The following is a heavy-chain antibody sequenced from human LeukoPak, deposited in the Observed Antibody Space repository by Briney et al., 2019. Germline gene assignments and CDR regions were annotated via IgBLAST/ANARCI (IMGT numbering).Heavy chain of an antibody. V-gene: IGHV4-30-4*01. CDR3: ARGARILFDP. CDR1: GGSISSGDYY. J-gene: IGHJ5*02. Sequence: SETLSLTCTVSGGSISSGDYYWSWIRLPPGKGLEWIGYIYYSGSTYYNPSLKSRVTISVDTSKNQFSLKLSSVTAADTAVYYCARGARILFDPWGQGTLVTVSS. CDR2: IYYSGST. D-gene: IGHD1-14*01.